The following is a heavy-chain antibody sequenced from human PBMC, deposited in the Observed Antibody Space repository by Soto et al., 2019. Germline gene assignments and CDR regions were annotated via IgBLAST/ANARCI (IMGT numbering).Heavy chain of an antibody. V-gene: IGHV4-59*02. J-gene: IGHJ3*02. D-gene: IGHD5-18*01. CDR2: IYYNGST. Sequence: SDTLSVACTVSGGSVISYDWSGIREPAGKGLGWIGYIYYNGSTNYNPPLKSRVTISVDTSKNQFSLKLSSVTAADTAVYYCARSLDFGGIQLWSDAFDIWGQGTMVTVS. CDR1: GGSVISYD. CDR3: ARSLDFGGIQLWSDAFDI.